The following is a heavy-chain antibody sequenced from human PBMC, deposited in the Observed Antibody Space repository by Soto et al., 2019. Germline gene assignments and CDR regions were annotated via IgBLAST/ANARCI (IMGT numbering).Heavy chain of an antibody. CDR2: VYYSGTT. CDR1: GGSISSGAYY. Sequence: PSETLSLTCSVSGGSISSGAYYWNWLRQHPRKGLEWIGYVYYSGTTYYYPSLGSRVSISADTSKNQCSLKLNSVTVADTAVYYCARNPSHLCASTSCHAFDIWGQGTMVTVSS. J-gene: IGHJ3*02. D-gene: IGHD2-2*01. CDR3: ARNPSHLCASTSCHAFDI. V-gene: IGHV4-31*03.